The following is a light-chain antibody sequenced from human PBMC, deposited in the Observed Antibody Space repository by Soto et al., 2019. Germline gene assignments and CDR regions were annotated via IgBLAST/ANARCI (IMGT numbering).Light chain of an antibody. J-gene: IGKJ1*01. CDR2: DAS. Sequence: EIVLTQSPATLSLSPGERATLSCRASQSVSSYLAWYQQKPGQAPRLLIYDASNRATVIPARYIGSGSVTDLTLTISSLEAEDFAVYYCQQRSNWWTFGQGTKVEIK. V-gene: IGKV3-11*01. CDR3: QQRSNWWT. CDR1: QSVSSY.